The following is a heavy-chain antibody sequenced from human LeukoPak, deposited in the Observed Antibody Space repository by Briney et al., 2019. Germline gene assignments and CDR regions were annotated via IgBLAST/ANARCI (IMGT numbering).Heavy chain of an antibody. V-gene: IGHV4-59*01. CDR2: IYYSGIT. Sequence: SETLSLTCTVSGGSISNYYWSWIRQPPGKGLEWIGYIYYSGITNYDPSLKSRVTISVDTSKNQFSLKLSSVTAADTAVYYCARVGSGETNYYYYGMDVWGQGTTVTVSS. D-gene: IGHD6-19*01. J-gene: IGHJ6*02. CDR1: GGSISNYY. CDR3: ARVGSGETNYYYYGMDV.